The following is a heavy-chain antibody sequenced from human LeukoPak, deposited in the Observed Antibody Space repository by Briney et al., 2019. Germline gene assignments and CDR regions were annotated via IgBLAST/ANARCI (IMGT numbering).Heavy chain of an antibody. V-gene: IGHV1-18*01. D-gene: IGHD1-7*01. Sequence: GASVKVSCKASGYTFTSYGISWVRQAPGQGLEWMGWISAYNGNTNHAQKLQGRVTMTTDTSTSTAYMELRSLRSDDTAVYYCARSGDWNYVEDAFDIWGQGTMVTVSS. CDR1: GYTFTSYG. CDR2: ISAYNGNT. J-gene: IGHJ3*02. CDR3: ARSGDWNYVEDAFDI.